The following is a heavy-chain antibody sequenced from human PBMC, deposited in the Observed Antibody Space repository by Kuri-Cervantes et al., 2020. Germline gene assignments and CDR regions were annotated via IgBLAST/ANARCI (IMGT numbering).Heavy chain of an antibody. D-gene: IGHD2-21*01. Sequence: ASVKVSCKASGYTFTYRYLHWVRQAPGQGLEWMGWISAYNGNTNYAQKLQGRVTMTTDTSTSTAYMELRSLRSDDTAVYYCARETTCGGDCYLFDYWGQGTLVTVSS. CDR1: GYTFTYRY. CDR3: ARETTCGGDCYLFDY. J-gene: IGHJ4*02. V-gene: IGHV1-18*04. CDR2: ISAYNGNT.